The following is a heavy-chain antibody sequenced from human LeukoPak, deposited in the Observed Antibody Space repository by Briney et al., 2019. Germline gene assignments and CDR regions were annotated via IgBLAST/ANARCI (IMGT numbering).Heavy chain of an antibody. Sequence: ASVKVSCKASGGTFSSYAISWVRQAPGQGLEWMGGIIPIFGTANYAQKFQGRVTMTTDTSTSTAYMELRSLRSDDTAVYYCARDIMITFGGVIVTPGGFDYWGQGTLVTVSS. J-gene: IGHJ4*02. D-gene: IGHD3-16*02. V-gene: IGHV1-69*05. CDR2: IIPIFGTA. CDR3: ARDIMITFGGVIVTPGGFDY. CDR1: GGTFSSYA.